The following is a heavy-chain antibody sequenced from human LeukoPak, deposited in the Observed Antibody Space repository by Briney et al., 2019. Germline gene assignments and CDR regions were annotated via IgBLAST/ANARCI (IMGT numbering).Heavy chain of an antibody. CDR2: IYSGGST. J-gene: IGHJ4*02. V-gene: IGHV3-53*01. Sequence: GWSLRLSCAASGFTVSSKYMSWVRQAPGKGLEWVSVIYSGGSTYYADSVKGRFTISRDNSKNTLYLQMNSLRAEDTAVYYCARGCSSTSCYGFDYWGQGTLVSVSS. CDR3: ARGCSSTSCYGFDY. CDR1: GFTVSSKY. D-gene: IGHD2-2*01.